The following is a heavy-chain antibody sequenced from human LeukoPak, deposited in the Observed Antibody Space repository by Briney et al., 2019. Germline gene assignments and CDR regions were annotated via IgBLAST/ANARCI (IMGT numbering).Heavy chain of an antibody. CDR2: IYPVDSDT. CDR3: ARLWTVTTSLVPDY. D-gene: IGHD4-17*01. Sequence: GESLKISCKGSGYRFTSSSMGWVRQMPGKGLEWMGIIYPVDSDTRYSPSFQAQVNISADKSISTAYMQWSSLKASDTAMYYCARLWTVTTSLVPDYWGQGTLVTVSS. J-gene: IGHJ4*02. CDR1: GYRFTSSS. V-gene: IGHV5-51*01.